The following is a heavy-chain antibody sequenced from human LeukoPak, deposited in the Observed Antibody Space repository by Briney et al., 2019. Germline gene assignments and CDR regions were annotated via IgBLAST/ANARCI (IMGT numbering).Heavy chain of an antibody. CDR3: VREGYYASGRSPTYYFEY. V-gene: IGHV3-30*09. CDR2: ISFHLTIK. Sequence: GKSLRLSCLASGFTFSDYVVHWVRQAPGKGLEWVAVISFHLTIKYYADSVEGRFAISRDNSKKTVYLQMNSLRPDDTAAYYCVREGYYASGRSPTYYFEYWGRGTVVTVSS. CDR1: GFTFSDYV. J-gene: IGHJ4*02. D-gene: IGHD3-10*01.